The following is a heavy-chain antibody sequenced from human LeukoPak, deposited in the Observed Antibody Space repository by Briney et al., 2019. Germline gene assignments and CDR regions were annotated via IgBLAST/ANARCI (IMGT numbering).Heavy chain of an antibody. Sequence: PSETLSLTCTVSGGSISSYYWSWIRQPPGKRLEWIGYIYYSGSTNYNPSLKSRVTISVDTSKNQFSLKLSFVTAADTAVYYCAGSRFTFAYFDYWGQGTLVTVSS. CDR2: IYYSGST. CDR1: GGSISSYY. V-gene: IGHV4-59*08. D-gene: IGHD3-16*01. J-gene: IGHJ4*02. CDR3: AGSRFTFAYFDY.